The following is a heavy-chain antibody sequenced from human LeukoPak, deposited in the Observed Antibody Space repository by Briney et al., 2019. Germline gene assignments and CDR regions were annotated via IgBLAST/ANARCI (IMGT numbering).Heavy chain of an antibody. D-gene: IGHD3-22*01. CDR3: AKDRSSGYNFDY. CDR2: ISYDGSNK. J-gene: IGHJ4*02. Sequence: GRSLRLSCAASGFTFSSYGMHWVRRAPGKGLEWVAVISYDGSNKYYADSVKGRFTISRDNSKNTLYLQMNSLRAEDTAVYYCAKDRSSGYNFDYWGQGTLVTVSS. CDR1: GFTFSSYG. V-gene: IGHV3-30*18.